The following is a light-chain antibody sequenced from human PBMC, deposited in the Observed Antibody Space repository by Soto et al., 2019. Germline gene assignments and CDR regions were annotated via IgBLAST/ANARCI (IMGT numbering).Light chain of an antibody. Sequence: AIQMTQSPSSLSASVGDTVTISCRASQGIGNALGWYQQKPGKPPKVLIYGDSNLQSGVPQRLSGSGSGTDFTLAISSLQPEDSATYYCLKDINYPWTCGQGTKVDIK. V-gene: IGKV1-6*01. J-gene: IGKJ1*01. CDR2: GDS. CDR1: QGIGNA. CDR3: LKDINYPWT.